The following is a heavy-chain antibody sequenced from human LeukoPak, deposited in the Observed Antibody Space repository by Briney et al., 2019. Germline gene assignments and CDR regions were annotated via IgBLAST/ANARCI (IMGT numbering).Heavy chain of an antibody. J-gene: IGHJ3*02. CDR3: AKGASGWEYATFDI. CDR1: GFIFSNYA. CDR2: VGGSDINA. Sequence: GALRLSCAGSGFIFSNYAMHWVRQAPGKGLEWVSTVGGSDINAFYADSVKGRFTISRDNSKNALFLQMNSLKFEDMAIYYCAKGASGWEYATFDIWGQGTVVTVSS. D-gene: IGHD2-8*01. V-gene: IGHV3-23*01.